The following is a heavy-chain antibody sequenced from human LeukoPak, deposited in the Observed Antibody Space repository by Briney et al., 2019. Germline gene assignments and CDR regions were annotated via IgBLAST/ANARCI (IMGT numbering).Heavy chain of an antibody. V-gene: IGHV3-48*02. CDR2: ISRSSDTI. D-gene: IGHD3-22*01. J-gene: IGHJ6*02. Sequence: PGGSLRLSCAASGFTFSNFAMNWVRQAPGKGLEWVSYISRSSDTIYYADSVKGRFTISRDNARKSLYLQMNSLRDEDTAVYYCARAYYDSSGNFYYGFDVWGQGTTVTVSS. CDR1: GFTFSNFA. CDR3: ARAYYDSSGNFYYGFDV.